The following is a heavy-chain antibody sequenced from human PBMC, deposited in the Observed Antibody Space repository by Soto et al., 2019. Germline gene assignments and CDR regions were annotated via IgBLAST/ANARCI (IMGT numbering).Heavy chain of an antibody. CDR2: ISYDGSNK. CDR3: AREVDGWLDTYYGMDV. J-gene: IGHJ6*02. D-gene: IGHD3-9*01. CDR1: GFTFSSYA. V-gene: IGHV3-30-3*01. Sequence: QVQLVESGGGVVQPGRSLRLSCAASGFTFSSYAMHWVRQAPGKGLEGVAVISYDGSNKYYADSVKGRFTISRDNSKNTLYLQMNSLRAEDTAVYYCAREVDGWLDTYYGMDVWGQGTTVTVSS.